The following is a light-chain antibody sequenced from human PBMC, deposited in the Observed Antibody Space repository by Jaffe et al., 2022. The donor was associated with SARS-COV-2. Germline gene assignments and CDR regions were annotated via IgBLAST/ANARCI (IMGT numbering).Light chain of an antibody. CDR3: QQFGDSLWT. V-gene: IGKV3-20*01. CDR2: AAS. J-gene: IGKJ1*01. Sequence: VLTQSPDTLSLSPGERATLSCRASQSVSNAYLAWYQQKLGQAPRLLIYAASNRATGIPDRFSGSGSGTDFTLTISRLEPEDFAVYYCQQFGDSLWTFGQGTKVEI. CDR1: QSVSNAY.